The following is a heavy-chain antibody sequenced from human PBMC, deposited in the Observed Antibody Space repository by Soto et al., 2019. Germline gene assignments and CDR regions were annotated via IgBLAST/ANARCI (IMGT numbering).Heavy chain of an antibody. Sequence: QVQLQQWGAGLLKPSETLSLTCAVYGGSFSGYYWSWIRQPPGKGLEWIGEINHSGSTNYNPSLKSRVTISVDTSKNQFSLKLSSVTAADTAVYYCARRPLINSAYFGVVNRAFDIWGQGTMVTVSS. CDR1: GGSFSGYY. J-gene: IGHJ3*02. CDR2: INHSGST. V-gene: IGHV4-34*01. D-gene: IGHD3-3*01. CDR3: ARRPLINSAYFGVVNRAFDI.